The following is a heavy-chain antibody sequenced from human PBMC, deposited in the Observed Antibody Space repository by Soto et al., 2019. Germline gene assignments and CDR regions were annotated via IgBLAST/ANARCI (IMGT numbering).Heavy chain of an antibody. V-gene: IGHV3-23*01. Sequence: EVQQLESGGGLVQPGGSLRLSYAVSGLTFVNYAMHWVRQAPGKGLEWVSGISARGGSTNYADSAQGRFSISRDNSRDTLYLQMNRLRGEDTAVYYCATGSLIRGQGTLVTFSS. D-gene: IGHD3-10*01. CDR3: ATGSLI. J-gene: IGHJ1*01. CDR2: ISARGGST. CDR1: GLTFVNYA.